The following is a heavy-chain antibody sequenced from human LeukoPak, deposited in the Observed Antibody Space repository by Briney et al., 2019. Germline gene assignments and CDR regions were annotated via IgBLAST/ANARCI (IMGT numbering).Heavy chain of an antibody. J-gene: IGHJ6*03. V-gene: IGHV4-39*01. D-gene: IGHD2-15*01. CDR1: GGSISSSSYY. Sequence: SETLSLTCTVSGGSISSSSYYWGWIRQPPGKGLEWIGSIYYSGSTYYNPSLKSRVTISVDTSKNQFSLKLSSVTAADTAVYYCARHVRMPYYYMDVWGKGTTVTISS. CDR3: ARHVRMPYYYMDV. CDR2: IYYSGST.